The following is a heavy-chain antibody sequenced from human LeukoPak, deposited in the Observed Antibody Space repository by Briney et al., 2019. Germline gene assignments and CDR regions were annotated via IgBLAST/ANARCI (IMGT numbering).Heavy chain of an antibody. V-gene: IGHV1-18*01. D-gene: IGHD3-10*01. CDR1: GYTFTNYG. CDR3: ERTAAPNEPHYYGSGSLS. J-gene: IGHJ5*02. Sequence: ASVKVSCKASGYTFTNYGISWVRQAPGQGLECVGWSNAYNGNTNYAQKLQGRFTMNTDTSTITAYLELRSLRSDDPAGYYCERTAAPNEPHYYGSGSLSWGQGTLVTDSS. CDR2: SNAYNGNT.